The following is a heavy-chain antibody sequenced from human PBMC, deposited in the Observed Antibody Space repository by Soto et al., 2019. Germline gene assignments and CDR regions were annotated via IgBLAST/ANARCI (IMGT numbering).Heavy chain of an antibody. CDR3: AGERDSSGWDGSYGMDV. V-gene: IGHV1-46*01. D-gene: IGHD6-19*01. CDR2: INRIGGST. CDR1: GYTFTSYY. J-gene: IGHJ6*02. Sequence: QVQLAQSGAEVKKPGASVKVSCKASGYTFTSYYMHWVRQAPGQGLECIGIINRIGGSTSYAQKFPGRVTMTRDTSTSTVYMGLSSLRSEDTAVYYCAGERDSSGWDGSYGMDVWGQGTTVTVSS.